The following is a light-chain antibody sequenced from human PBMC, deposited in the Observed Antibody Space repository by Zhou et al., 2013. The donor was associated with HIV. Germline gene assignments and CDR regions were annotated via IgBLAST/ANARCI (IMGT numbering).Light chain of an antibody. CDR3: QQYNNWPPGIT. Sequence: EIVMTQSPATLSVSPGDRATLSCRASHITTYNVAWYQQKLGQAPRLLIYSTSTRATGVPARFSGSGSGTEFTLTISSVQSEDFAVYYCQQYNNWPPGITFGGGTKVEIK. CDR2: STS. CDR1: HITTYN. J-gene: IGKJ4*01. V-gene: IGKV3-15*01.